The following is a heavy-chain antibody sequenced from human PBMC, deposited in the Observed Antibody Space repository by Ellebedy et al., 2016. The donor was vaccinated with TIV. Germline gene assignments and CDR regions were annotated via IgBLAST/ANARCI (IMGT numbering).Heavy chain of an antibody. Sequence: MPSETLSLTCTVSDDSISNYYWSWIRQPPGKGLEWIGYIYYSGSTNYNPSIKSRVTISVDTSKNQFSLKLSSVTAADTAVYYCARIAEMATIIFDYWGQGTLVTVSS. D-gene: IGHD5-24*01. CDR2: IYYSGST. CDR1: DDSISNYY. CDR3: ARIAEMATIIFDY. V-gene: IGHV4-59*08. J-gene: IGHJ4*02.